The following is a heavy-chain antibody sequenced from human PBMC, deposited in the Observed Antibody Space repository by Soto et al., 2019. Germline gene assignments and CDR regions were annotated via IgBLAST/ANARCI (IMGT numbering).Heavy chain of an antibody. V-gene: IGHV1-8*01. Sequence: ASVKVSCKSSGYTFTSYDINCVRQATGQGLEWMGWMNPNSGNTGYAQKFQGRVTMTRNTSISTAYMELSSLREEDTAVYYCASWGGIASPAYDGSLAPYDYWGQGTLVTVS. CDR3: ASWGGIASPAYDGSLAPYDY. J-gene: IGHJ4*02. CDR1: GYTFTSYD. CDR2: MNPNSGNT. D-gene: IGHD6-13*01.